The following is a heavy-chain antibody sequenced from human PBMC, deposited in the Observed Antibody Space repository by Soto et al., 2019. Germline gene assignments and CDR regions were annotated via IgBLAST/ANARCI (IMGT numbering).Heavy chain of an antibody. CDR2: INQDGGGT. J-gene: IGHJ4*02. V-gene: IGHV3-7*03. Sequence: GGSLRLSCVASGFTFSSSFMGWVRQAPGKGLEWVANINQDGGGTYYVDSVQGRFTISRDNAKDSLFPQLNSLRGEDTAVYYCARYFRGSGRYFSDYWGQGTLVTVSS. D-gene: IGHD6-19*01. CDR1: GFTFSSSF. CDR3: ARYFRGSGRYFSDY.